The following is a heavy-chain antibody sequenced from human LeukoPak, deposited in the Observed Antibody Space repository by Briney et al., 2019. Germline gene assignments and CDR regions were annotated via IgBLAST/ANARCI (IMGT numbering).Heavy chain of an antibody. Sequence: SGTLSLTCAVSGGSISSSNWWSWVRQPPGKGLEWIGQIYHSGSTNYNPSLKSRVAISVDKSKNQFSLNLISVSAADTAVYYCARAGQGYCTSASCYLSLDYWGQGTLVTVSS. V-gene: IGHV4-4*02. CDR3: ARAGQGYCTSASCYLSLDY. D-gene: IGHD2-2*01. J-gene: IGHJ4*02. CDR1: GGSISSSNW. CDR2: IYHSGST.